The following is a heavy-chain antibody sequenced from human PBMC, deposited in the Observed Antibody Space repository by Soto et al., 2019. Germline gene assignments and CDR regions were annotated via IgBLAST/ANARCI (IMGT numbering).Heavy chain of an antibody. D-gene: IGHD5-12*01. CDR2: IYSGGST. Sequence: GGSLRLSCAASGFTVSSNYMSWVRQAPGKGLEWVSVIYSGGSTYYADSVKGRFTISRDNSKNTLYLQMNSLRAEDTAVYYCAREYSGYDRWPVFDYWGQGTLVTVSS. J-gene: IGHJ4*02. CDR3: AREYSGYDRWPVFDY. CDR1: GFTVSSNY. V-gene: IGHV3-66*01.